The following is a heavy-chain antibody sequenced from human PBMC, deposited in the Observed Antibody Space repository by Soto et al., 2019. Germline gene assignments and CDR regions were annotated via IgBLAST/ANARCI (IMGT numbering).Heavy chain of an antibody. CDR2: IYYSGST. CDR1: GGSISSSSYY. Sequence: SETLSLTCTVSGGSISSSSYYWGWIRQPPGKGLEWIGSIYYSGSTYYNPSLKSRVTISVDTSKNQFSLKLSSVTAADTAVYYCASHRLASPSNWNNYCYYGMDVWGQGTTVTVSS. V-gene: IGHV4-39*01. CDR3: ASHRLASPSNWNNYCYYGMDV. J-gene: IGHJ6*02. D-gene: IGHD1-20*01.